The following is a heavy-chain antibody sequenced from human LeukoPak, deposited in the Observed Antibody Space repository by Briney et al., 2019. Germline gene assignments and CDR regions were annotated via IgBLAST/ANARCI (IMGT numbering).Heavy chain of an antibody. CDR1: GFPFSQYW. Sequence: GGSLRLSCTASGFPFSQYWIQWVRQAPGKGLVWVSSIGQDGTVTVYADAVKGRSTLSRDNAKSTLSLQLSSLSVDDTAVYYCARDYHFGQADFWGQGALVTVSS. D-gene: IGHD2/OR15-2a*01. J-gene: IGHJ4*02. CDR2: IGQDGTVT. CDR3: ARDYHFGQADF. V-gene: IGHV3-74*01.